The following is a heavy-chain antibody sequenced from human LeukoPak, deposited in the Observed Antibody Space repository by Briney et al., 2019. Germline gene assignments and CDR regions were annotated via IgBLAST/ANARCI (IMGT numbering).Heavy chain of an antibody. D-gene: IGHD3-22*01. Sequence: GGSLRLSCAASGFTSSSYWMSWVRQAPGKGLEWVANIKQDGSEKYYVDSVKGRFTISRDNAKNSLYLEMNSLRAEDTAVYYWARDQSKWLLLDHDYWGQGTLVTVSS. CDR2: IKQDGSEK. J-gene: IGHJ4*02. CDR3: ARDQSKWLLLDHDY. V-gene: IGHV3-7*03. CDR1: GFTSSSYW.